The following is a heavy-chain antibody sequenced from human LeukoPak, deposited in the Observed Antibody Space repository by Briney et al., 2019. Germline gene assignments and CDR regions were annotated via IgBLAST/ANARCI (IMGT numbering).Heavy chain of an antibody. D-gene: IGHD3-22*01. CDR2: ISSSGSTI. Sequence: GGSLRLSCAASGFTFSDYYMSWIRQAPGKGLEWVSYISSSGSTIYYADSVKGRFTISRDNAKNSLYLQMNSLRADDTAVYYCASSNYYDSSGYYYAPLVDYWGQGTLVTVSS. CDR3: ASSNYYDSSGYYYAPLVDY. V-gene: IGHV3-11*04. CDR1: GFTFSDYY. J-gene: IGHJ4*02.